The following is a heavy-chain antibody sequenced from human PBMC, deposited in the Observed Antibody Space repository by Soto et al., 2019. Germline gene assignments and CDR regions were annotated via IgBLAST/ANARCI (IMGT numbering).Heavy chain of an antibody. CDR1: GYTFTSYY. CDR3: ARVGVNMVRGVIIRSPFFAY. D-gene: IGHD3-10*01. J-gene: IGHJ4*02. Sequence: ASVKVSCKASGYTFTSYYMHWVRQAPGQGLEWMGIINPSGGSTSYAQKFQGRVTMTRDTSTSTVYMELSSLRSEDTAVYCCARVGVNMVRGVIIRSPFFAYWGQGTLVTGSS. V-gene: IGHV1-46*03. CDR2: INPSGGST.